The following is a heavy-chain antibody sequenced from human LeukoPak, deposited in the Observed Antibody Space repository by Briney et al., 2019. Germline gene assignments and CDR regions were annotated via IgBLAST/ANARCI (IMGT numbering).Heavy chain of an antibody. CDR3: ARGSGIAAA. CDR2: IYYSGST. Sequence: PSETLSLTCAVYGGSSSGYYWSWIRQPPGKGLEWIGSIYYSGSTYYNPSLKSRVTISVDTSKNQFSLKLSSVTAADTAVYYCARGSGIAAAWGQGTLVTVSS. D-gene: IGHD6-13*01. J-gene: IGHJ4*02. CDR1: GGSSSGYY. V-gene: IGHV4-34*01.